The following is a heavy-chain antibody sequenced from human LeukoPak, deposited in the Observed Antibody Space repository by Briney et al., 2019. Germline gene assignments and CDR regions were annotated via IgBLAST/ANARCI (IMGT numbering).Heavy chain of an antibody. CDR3: ARTIAVAVRDMDV. J-gene: IGHJ6*03. V-gene: IGHV1-8*02. CDR1: EYTFINYD. D-gene: IGHD6-19*01. Sequence: ASVKVSCKASEYTFINYDINWVRQATGQGLEWMGWMSPNNGNTGYAQKFQGRVTMTRNTSISTAYMELSSLRSEDTAVYYCARTIAVAVRDMDVWGKGTTVTVSS. CDR2: MSPNNGNT.